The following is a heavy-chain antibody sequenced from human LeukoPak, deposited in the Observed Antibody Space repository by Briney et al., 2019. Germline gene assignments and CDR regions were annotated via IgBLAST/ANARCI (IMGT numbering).Heavy chain of an antibody. J-gene: IGHJ4*02. CDR3: ARGVGSGSRLRAGDY. V-gene: IGHV3-53*01. D-gene: IGHD1-26*01. CDR1: AFIVDSNY. CDR2: IYSGGST. Sequence: PGGSLRLSCAASAFIVDSNYMNWVRQAPGKGLEWVSVIYSGGSTYYADSVKGRFTISRDNSKNTLYLQMNSLRAEDTAVYYCARGVGSGSRLRAGDYWGQGTLVTVSS.